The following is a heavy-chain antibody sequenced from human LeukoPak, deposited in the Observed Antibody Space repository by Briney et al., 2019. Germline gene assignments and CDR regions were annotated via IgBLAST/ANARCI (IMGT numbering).Heavy chain of an antibody. CDR3: ARLNTAMFDY. D-gene: IGHD5-18*01. CDR2: IYPGDSDT. CDR1: GYSFTCYW. Sequence: GESLKISCQGSGYSFTCYWIGWVRPMPGKGLEWMGIIYPGDSDTRYSPSFQGQVTISADKSISTAYLQWSSLKASDTAMYYCARLNTAMFDYWGQGTLVTVSS. V-gene: IGHV5-51*01. J-gene: IGHJ4*02.